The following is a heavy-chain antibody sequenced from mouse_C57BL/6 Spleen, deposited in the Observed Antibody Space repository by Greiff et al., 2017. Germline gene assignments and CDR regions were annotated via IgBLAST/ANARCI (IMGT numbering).Heavy chain of an antibody. CDR3: ARSYYYGSRYYAMDY. V-gene: IGHV1-82*01. CDR2: IYPGDGDT. D-gene: IGHD1-1*01. Sequence: QVQLKESGPELVKPGASVKISCKASGYAFSSSWMNWVKQRPGKGLEWIGRIYPGDGDTNYNGKFKGKATLTADKSSSTAYMQLSSLTSEDSAVYFCARSYYYGSRYYAMDYWGQGTSVTVSS. CDR1: GYAFSSSW. J-gene: IGHJ4*01.